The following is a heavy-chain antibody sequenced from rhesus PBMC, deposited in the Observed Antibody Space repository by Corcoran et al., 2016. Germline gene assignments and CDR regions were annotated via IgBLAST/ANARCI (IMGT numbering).Heavy chain of an antibody. J-gene: IGHJ2*01. D-gene: IGHD6-31*01. V-gene: IGHV4S7*01. Sequence: QVQLQESGPGLVKPSEPLSLTCAVSGGSISESYYWNWIRQPPGKGLEWIGNFCDSGVRPRPNPTLKSLVTSTKEPSKHQFALRLSAVTAADTAVYYCARVTPSSGWNWYFDLWGPGTPITSSS. CDR3: ARVTPSSGWNWYFDL. CDR1: GGSISESYY. CDR2: FCDSGVRP.